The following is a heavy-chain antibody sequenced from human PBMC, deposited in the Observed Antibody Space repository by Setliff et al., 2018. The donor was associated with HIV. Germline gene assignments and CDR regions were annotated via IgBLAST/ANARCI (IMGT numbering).Heavy chain of an antibody. CDR2: ISIYNGNT. J-gene: IGHJ4*02. CDR3: ARLGKNDYGDYFDY. CDR1: GYTFTSYD. D-gene: IGHD4-17*01. Sequence: ASVKVSCKASGYTFTSYDISWVRQAPGQGLEWMGWISIYNGNTKYAQKLQGRVTMTTDTSTSTAYMELRSLRSDDTAVYYCARLGKNDYGDYFDYWGQGTLVTAPQ. V-gene: IGHV1-18*01.